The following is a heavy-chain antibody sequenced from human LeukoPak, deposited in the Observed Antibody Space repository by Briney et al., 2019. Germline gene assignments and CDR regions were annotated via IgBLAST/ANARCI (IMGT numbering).Heavy chain of an antibody. CDR3: TGHHQAYSRTY. Sequence: GGSLRLPCAASGFTFSSYWMHWVRQAPGKGLVWVSRISTDASSTTYADSVKGRFTISRDNAKDTLYLQMNSLRAEDTAVYYCTGHHQAYSRTYWGQGTLVTVSS. D-gene: IGHD6-13*01. J-gene: IGHJ4*02. CDR2: ISTDASST. CDR1: GFTFSSYW. V-gene: IGHV3-74*01.